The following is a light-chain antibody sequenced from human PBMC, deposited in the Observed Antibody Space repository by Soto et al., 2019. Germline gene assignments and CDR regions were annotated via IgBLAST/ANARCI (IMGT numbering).Light chain of an antibody. V-gene: IGKV3-11*01. Sequence: EIVLTQSPATLSLSPLERSTLSCRASQSVSSYLAWYQQKPGQAPRLLIYDASNRATGIPARFSGSGSGTDFTLTISSLEPEDFAVYYCQQRSNWPPTFGQGTRLEIK. J-gene: IGKJ5*01. CDR2: DAS. CDR3: QQRSNWPPT. CDR1: QSVSSY.